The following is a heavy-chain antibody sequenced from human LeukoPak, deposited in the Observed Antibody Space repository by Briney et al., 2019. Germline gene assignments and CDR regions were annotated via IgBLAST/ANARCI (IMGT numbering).Heavy chain of an antibody. D-gene: IGHD3-22*01. Sequence: PSETLSLTCAVYGGSFSGYYWSWIRQPPGKGLEWIGEINHSGSTNYNPSLKSRVTISVDTSKNQFSLKLSSVTAADTAVYYCVRVVGLTSTYYYDSTGYYYFDYWGQGTLVTVSS. V-gene: IGHV4-34*01. J-gene: IGHJ4*02. CDR2: INHSGST. CDR1: GGSFSGYY. CDR3: VRVVGLTSTYYYDSTGYYYFDY.